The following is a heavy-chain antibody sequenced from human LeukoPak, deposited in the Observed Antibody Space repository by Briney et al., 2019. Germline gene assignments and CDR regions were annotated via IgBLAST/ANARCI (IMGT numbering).Heavy chain of an antibody. V-gene: IGHV3-53*01. D-gene: IGHD6-13*01. Sequence: GGSLRLSCTVSGFTVSNSMSWVRQAPGKGLEWVSFIYSDNTHYSDSVKGRFTISRDNSKNTLYLQMNSLRAEDTAVYYCAKGGSSSWYFVNWFDPWGQGTLVTVSS. CDR2: IYSDNT. J-gene: IGHJ5*02. CDR1: GFTVSNS. CDR3: AKGGSSSWYFVNWFDP.